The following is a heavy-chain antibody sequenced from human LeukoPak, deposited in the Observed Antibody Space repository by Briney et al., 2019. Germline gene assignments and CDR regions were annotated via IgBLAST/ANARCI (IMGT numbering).Heavy chain of an antibody. Sequence: ASVKVSCKASGYTFTSYGISWVRQAPGQGLEWMGIINPSGGSTSYAQKFQGRVTMTRDTSTSTVYMELSSLRSEDTAVYYCARGGYYDSSGYYRPFDYWGQGTLVTVSS. V-gene: IGHV1-46*01. CDR3: ARGGYYDSSGYYRPFDY. D-gene: IGHD3-22*01. CDR2: INPSGGST. J-gene: IGHJ4*02. CDR1: GYTFTSYG.